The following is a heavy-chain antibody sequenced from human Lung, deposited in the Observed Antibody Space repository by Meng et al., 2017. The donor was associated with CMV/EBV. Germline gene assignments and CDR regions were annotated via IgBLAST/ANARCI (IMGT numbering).Heavy chain of an antibody. CDR2: IIPIFGTV. D-gene: IGHD3-10*01. CDR3: VIGLAASVIDLTPMDH. J-gene: IGHJ4*02. V-gene: IGHV1-69*05. CDR1: GGTLSSYT. Sequence: SVXVSRKVSGGTLSSYTVHWARQATGQGRAWMGGIIPIFGTVKYQQKFQGRVTMTTDESTNRAYLELSSLRSEDTAVYHCVIGLAASVIDLTPMDHWGQGTLVTVSS.